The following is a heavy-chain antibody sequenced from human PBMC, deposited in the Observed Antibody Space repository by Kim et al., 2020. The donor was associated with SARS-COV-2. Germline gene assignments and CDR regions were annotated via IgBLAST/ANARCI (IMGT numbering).Heavy chain of an antibody. CDR3: AKDSITVTPQFDY. D-gene: IGHD4-17*01. J-gene: IGHJ4*02. V-gene: IGHV3-23*01. Sequence: YAESVQGRFTISRDKSKNTLYLPMNSLSAEDTAVYNCAKDSITVTPQFDYWGQGTLVTVSS.